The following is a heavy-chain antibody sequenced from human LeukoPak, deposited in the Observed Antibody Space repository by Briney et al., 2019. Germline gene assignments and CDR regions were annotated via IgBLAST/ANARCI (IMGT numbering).Heavy chain of an antibody. CDR2: ISGSGGST. Sequence: GGSLRLTCAASGFTFSSYAMSWVRQAPGKGLEWVSAISGSGGSTYYADSVKGRFTISRDNAKNSLYLQMNSLRAEDTAVYYCARDGRGSYSNWFDPWGQGTLVTVSS. V-gene: IGHV3-23*01. CDR1: GFTFSSYA. D-gene: IGHD1-26*01. J-gene: IGHJ5*02. CDR3: ARDGRGSYSNWFDP.